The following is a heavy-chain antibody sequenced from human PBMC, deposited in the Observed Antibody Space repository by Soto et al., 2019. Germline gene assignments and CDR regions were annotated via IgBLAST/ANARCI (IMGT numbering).Heavy chain of an antibody. J-gene: IGHJ6*02. Sequence: QVQLVQSGAEVKKPGSSVKVSCKASGGTFSSYAISWVRQAPGQGLEWMGGIIPIFRTADYAQKFQGRVTITADASTSTAYMELSSLRSEDTAVYYCASHWGQAKRYYYYGMDVWGQGTTVTVSS. CDR2: IIPIFRTA. CDR1: GGTFSSYA. D-gene: IGHD7-27*01. V-gene: IGHV1-69*12. CDR3: ASHWGQAKRYYYYGMDV.